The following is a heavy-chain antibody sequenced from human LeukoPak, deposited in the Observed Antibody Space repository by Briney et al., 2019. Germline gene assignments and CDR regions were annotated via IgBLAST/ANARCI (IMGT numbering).Heavy chain of an antibody. D-gene: IGHD3-22*01. J-gene: IGHJ4*02. Sequence: ASVKVSCKASGYTFISYDINWLRQVSGQGPEWMGWVNPNSGNTGYGPKFRGRVTMTRDTATNTVYMELSSLTSDDTAVYFCARGIQVWLSTFSDFDYWGQGTLVTVSS. CDR1: GYTFISYD. CDR2: VNPNSGNT. V-gene: IGHV1-8*01. CDR3: ARGIQVWLSTFSDFDY.